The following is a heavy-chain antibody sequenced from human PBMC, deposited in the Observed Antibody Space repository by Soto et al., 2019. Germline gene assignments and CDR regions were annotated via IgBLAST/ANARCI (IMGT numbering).Heavy chain of an antibody. CDR1: GFTFSSYA. V-gene: IGHV3-23*01. CDR2: ISGSGGST. J-gene: IGHJ6*03. D-gene: IGHD3-3*01. CDR3: AKDGITIFGVVIHYYYYMDV. Sequence: GSLRLSCAASGFTFSSYAMSWVRQAPGKGLEWVSAISGSGGSTYYADSVKGRFTISRDNSKNTLYLQMNSLRAEDTAVYYCAKDGITIFGVVIHYYYYMDVWGKGTTVTVSS.